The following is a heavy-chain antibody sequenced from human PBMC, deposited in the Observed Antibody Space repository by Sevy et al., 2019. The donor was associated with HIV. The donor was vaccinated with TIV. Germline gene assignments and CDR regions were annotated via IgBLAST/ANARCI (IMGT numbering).Heavy chain of an antibody. Sequence: SETQSLTCTVSGGSISSYYWSWIRQPAGKGLEWIGRIYTSGSTNYNPSLKSRVTISVDTSKNQFSLKLTSVTAADTAVYYCARRGDNNWFDPWGQGTLVTVSS. J-gene: IGHJ5*02. V-gene: IGHV4-4*07. CDR2: IYTSGST. D-gene: IGHD2-15*01. CDR3: ARRGDNNWFDP. CDR1: GGSISSYY.